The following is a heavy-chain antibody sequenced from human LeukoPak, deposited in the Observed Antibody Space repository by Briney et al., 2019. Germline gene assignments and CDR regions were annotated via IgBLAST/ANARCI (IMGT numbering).Heavy chain of an antibody. J-gene: IGHJ5*01. D-gene: IGHD2-15*01. Sequence: GGSLRLSCAASGFIFSNYWMRWVRQAPGKGLEWVANIKKDGSETYCADSVKGRFIIQRDNEKKSLYVQMNNLRPEDTAVYFCARDRHCAGSACYSYNWFDSWGQGTLVIVSS. CDR1: GFIFSNYW. V-gene: IGHV3-7*03. CDR3: ARDRHCAGSACYSYNWFDS. CDR2: IKKDGSET.